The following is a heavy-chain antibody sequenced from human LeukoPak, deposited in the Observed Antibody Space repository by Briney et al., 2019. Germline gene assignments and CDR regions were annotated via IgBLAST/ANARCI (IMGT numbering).Heavy chain of an antibody. V-gene: IGHV3-23*01. CDR3: AKVGYDSSGYLLDAFDI. Sequence: PSETLSLTCTVSGDSISSNYWSWVRQAPGKGLEWVSAISGSGGSTYYADSVKGRFTISRDNSKNTLYLQMNSLRAEDTAVYYCAKVGYDSSGYLLDAFDIWGQGTMVTVSS. J-gene: IGHJ3*02. D-gene: IGHD3-22*01. CDR1: GDSISSNY. CDR2: ISGSGGST.